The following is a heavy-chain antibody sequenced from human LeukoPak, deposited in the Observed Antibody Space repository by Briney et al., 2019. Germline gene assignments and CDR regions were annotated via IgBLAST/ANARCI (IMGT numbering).Heavy chain of an antibody. J-gene: IGHJ4*02. D-gene: IGHD6-19*01. Sequence: GGSLCLSCAASGFTFNRDWTAWVRPAPGKGLEWVANIKEDGSEKNYLDSVKGRFTISRDNAVNSVYLQMNDLRAEDTGVYYCATKEPSTSGWSYWGQGTLVTVSS. CDR3: ATKEPSTSGWSY. CDR1: GFTFNRDW. CDR2: IKEDGSEK. V-gene: IGHV3-7*01.